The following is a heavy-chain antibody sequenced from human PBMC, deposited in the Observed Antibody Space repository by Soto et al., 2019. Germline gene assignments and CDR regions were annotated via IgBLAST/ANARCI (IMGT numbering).Heavy chain of an antibody. CDR1: GGSFSGYY. J-gene: IGHJ4*02. V-gene: IGHV4-34*01. D-gene: IGHD3-22*01. CDR2: INHSGST. Sequence: SETLSLTCAVYGGSFSGYYWSWIRQPPGKGLEWIGEINHSGSTNYNPSLKSRVTISLDTSKNQFSLKLSSVTAADTAVYYCARGMYYYDSSGYYYGYYFDYWGQGTLVTVSS. CDR3: ARGMYYYDSSGYYYGYYFDY.